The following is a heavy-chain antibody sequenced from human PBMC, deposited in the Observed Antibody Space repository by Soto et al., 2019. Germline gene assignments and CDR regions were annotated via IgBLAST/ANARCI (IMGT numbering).Heavy chain of an antibody. Sequence: SDTLSLTCGIYGGSFSGYYWSWIRQPPGRGLEWIGEIDHSESTNYNPSLKSRVTISIDASKNQFSLKLSSVTAADTAVYYCANYFDRADGMDVWGQGTTVTVSS. V-gene: IGHV4-34*01. CDR2: IDHSEST. D-gene: IGHD3-22*01. CDR1: GGSFSGYY. J-gene: IGHJ6*02. CDR3: ANYFDRADGMDV.